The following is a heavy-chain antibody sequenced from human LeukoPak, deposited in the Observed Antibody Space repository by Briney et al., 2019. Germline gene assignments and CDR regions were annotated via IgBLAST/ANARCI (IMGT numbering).Heavy chain of an antibody. CDR3: AKESGHYYDSSGYYYFDY. CDR2: IRYDGSNK. D-gene: IGHD3-22*01. V-gene: IGHV3-30*02. Sequence: GGSLRLSCAASGFTFSSYGMHWVRQAPGKGLEWVAFIRYDGSNKYYADSVKGRFTISRDNSKNTLYLQMNSLRAEDTAVYYCAKESGHYYDSSGYYYFDYWGQGTLVTVSS. CDR1: GFTFSSYG. J-gene: IGHJ4*02.